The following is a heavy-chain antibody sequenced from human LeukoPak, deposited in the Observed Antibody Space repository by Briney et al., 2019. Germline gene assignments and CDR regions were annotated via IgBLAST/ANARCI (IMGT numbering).Heavy chain of an antibody. Sequence: GGSLRLSCAASGFTFSNYWLNWVRQAPGKGLEWVANIKEDGSEKYYVDSVKGRFTSSRENAKNSLFLQMNSLRAEDTAVYYCARTLRGGGALDYWGQGTLVTVSS. J-gene: IGHJ4*02. CDR3: ARTLRGGGALDY. CDR2: IKEDGSEK. V-gene: IGHV3-7*03. D-gene: IGHD3-16*01. CDR1: GFTFSNYW.